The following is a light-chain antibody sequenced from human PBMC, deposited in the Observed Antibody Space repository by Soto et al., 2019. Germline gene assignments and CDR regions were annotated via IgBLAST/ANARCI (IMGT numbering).Light chain of an antibody. Sequence: IQMTQSPSSLSASVGDRVTITCQASQDISKNLNWYQQKPGKAPKLLIYDASSLQTGVPSRFRGSESATHFTFTITSLQPEDVATYYCQQYDNLLPITFGQGTRLEIK. V-gene: IGKV1-33*01. J-gene: IGKJ5*01. CDR3: QQYDNLLPIT. CDR2: DAS. CDR1: QDISKN.